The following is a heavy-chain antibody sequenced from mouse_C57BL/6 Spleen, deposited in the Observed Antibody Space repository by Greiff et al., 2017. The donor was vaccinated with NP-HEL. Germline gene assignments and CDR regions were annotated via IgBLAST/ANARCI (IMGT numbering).Heavy chain of an antibody. CDR2: INPSNGGT. J-gene: IGHJ3*01. CDR3: ARWKERVYHLAWFAY. D-gene: IGHD2-3*01. Sequence: QVQLQQPGTELVKPGASVKLSCKASGYTFTSYWMHWVKQRPGQGLEWIGNINPSNGGTNYNEKFKSKATLTVDKSSSTAYMQLSSLTSEDSAVYYCARWKERVYHLAWFAYWGQGTLVTVSA. V-gene: IGHV1-53*01. CDR1: GYTFTSYW.